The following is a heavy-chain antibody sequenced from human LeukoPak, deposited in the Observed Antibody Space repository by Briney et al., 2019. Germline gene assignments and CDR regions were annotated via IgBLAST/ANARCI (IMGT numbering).Heavy chain of an antibody. CDR1: GYTFTSYG. CDR2: ISAYNGNT. CDR3: ARDPLAYCAGDCYHRFFDY. J-gene: IGHJ4*02. D-gene: IGHD2-21*02. V-gene: IGHV1-18*01. Sequence: ASVKVSCKASGYTFTSYGISWVRQAPGQGLEWVGWISAYNGNTNYAPKLQGRVTMTTDTSTSTAYMKLRSLRSDDTAVYYCARDPLAYCAGDCYHRFFDYWGQGTLVTVSS.